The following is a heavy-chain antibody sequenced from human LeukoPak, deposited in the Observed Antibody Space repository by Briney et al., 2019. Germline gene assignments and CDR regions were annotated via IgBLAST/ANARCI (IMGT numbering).Heavy chain of an antibody. CDR2: IIPIFGTA. Sequence: GASVKVSCTASGGTFSSYAISWVRQAPGQGLEWMGGIIPIFGTANYAQKFQGRVTITADESTSTAYMELSSLRSEDTAVYYCARERGDIVVVPAACLYNWFDPWGQGTLVTVSS. D-gene: IGHD2-2*01. J-gene: IGHJ5*02. V-gene: IGHV1-69*13. CDR1: GGTFSSYA. CDR3: ARERGDIVVVPAACLYNWFDP.